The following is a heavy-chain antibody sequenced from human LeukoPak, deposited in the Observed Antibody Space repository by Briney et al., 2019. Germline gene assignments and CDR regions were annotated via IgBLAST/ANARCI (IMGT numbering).Heavy chain of an antibody. CDR1: GFTFSTYA. CDR2: IRPDGDRT. D-gene: IGHD5-18*01. Sequence: GGSLRLSCAASGFTFSTYAITWVRQGPGKGLEWVSAIRPDGDRTYYANSVRGRFTISRDNSKDTVYLQINGLRVEDTAVYYCARDNRATAIDSWGQGTLVTVSS. V-gene: IGHV3-23*01. J-gene: IGHJ4*02. CDR3: ARDNRATAIDS.